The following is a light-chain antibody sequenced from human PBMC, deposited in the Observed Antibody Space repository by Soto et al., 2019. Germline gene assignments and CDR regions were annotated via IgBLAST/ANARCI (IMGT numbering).Light chain of an antibody. V-gene: IGKV1-39*01. CDR2: AAS. J-gene: IGKJ1*01. Sequence: DIQMTQSPSSLSASVGDRVTITCRASQSVSKYLNWYQQKPGKAPKLLIYAASSLHSGVPSRFSGSGSGTYFTLTISSLQPEDSASYYCQQSYSTPGTFGKGTKVEVK. CDR3: QQSYSTPGT. CDR1: QSVSKY.